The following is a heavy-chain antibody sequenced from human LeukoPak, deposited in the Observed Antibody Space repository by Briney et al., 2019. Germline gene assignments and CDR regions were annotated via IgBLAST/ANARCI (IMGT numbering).Heavy chain of an antibody. CDR2: ISGSGGST. D-gene: IGHD6-19*01. CDR3: AKSGSGWTPIYYYYYGMDV. Sequence: PGGSLRLSCAASGFTFSSYGMHWARQAPGKGLEWVSAISGSGGSTYYADSVKGRFTISRDNSKNTLYLQMNSLRAEDTAVYYCAKSGSGWTPIYYYYYGMDVWGQGPTVTSP. J-gene: IGHJ6*02. CDR1: GFTFSSYG. V-gene: IGHV3-23*01.